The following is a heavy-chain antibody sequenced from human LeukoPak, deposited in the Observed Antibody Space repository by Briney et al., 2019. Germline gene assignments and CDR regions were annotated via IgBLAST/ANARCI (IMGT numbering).Heavy chain of an antibody. J-gene: IGHJ6*02. Sequence: GASVTVSCKASGYTFTGYYMHWVRQAPGQGLEWMGRINPNSGGTNYAQKFQGRVTMTRDTSISTAYMELSRLRSDDTAVYYCARPRYYYYGMDVWGQGTTVTVSS. CDR1: GYTFTGYY. CDR3: ARPRYYYYGMDV. V-gene: IGHV1-2*06. CDR2: INPNSGGT.